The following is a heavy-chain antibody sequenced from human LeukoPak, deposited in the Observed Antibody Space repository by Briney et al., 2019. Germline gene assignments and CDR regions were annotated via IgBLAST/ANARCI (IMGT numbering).Heavy chain of an antibody. V-gene: IGHV3-30*02. D-gene: IGHD3-10*01. CDR2: ISYDGISE. Sequence: GGSLRLSCAASGFTFSGYGIHWVRQAPGKGLEWVAFISYDGISEYYSDSVKGRFTISRDNSRHTVFLQMNTLRVEGTAIYYCAKDRGYYYASGSYNLDHWGQGTLVTVSS. CDR3: AKDRGYYYASGSYNLDH. CDR1: GFTFSGYG. J-gene: IGHJ4*02.